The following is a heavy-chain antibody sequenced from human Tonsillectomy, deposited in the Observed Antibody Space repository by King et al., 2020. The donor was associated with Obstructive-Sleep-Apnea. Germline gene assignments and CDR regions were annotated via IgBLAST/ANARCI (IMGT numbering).Heavy chain of an antibody. V-gene: IGHV4-38-2*02. CDR1: GFSISDGYY. D-gene: IGHD3/OR15-3a*01. CDR2: IYYSGST. CDR3: AKHEFWTGYSPYWFDP. Sequence: VQLQESGPGLVKPWETLSLTCTVSGFSISDGYYWGWLRQSPGKGLEWIGSIYYSGSTYYNPSLKSRITVSVDTSKNQFSLEMNSVSATDTAVYYCAKHEFWTGYSPYWFDPWGQGTLVTVSS. J-gene: IGHJ5*02.